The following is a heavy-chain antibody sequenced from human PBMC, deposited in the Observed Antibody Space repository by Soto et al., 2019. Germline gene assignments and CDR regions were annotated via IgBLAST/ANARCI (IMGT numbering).Heavy chain of an antibody. CDR3: ARGRVRQQLPRLDY. Sequence: QVQLQESGPGLVKPSETLSLTCTVSGGSISSYYWSWIRQPPGKGLEWIGDIYYSGSTNYNPSLTRRVTTSVDTSKNQFSLKLSSVTAADTAVYYCARGRVRQQLPRLDYWGQGTLVTVSS. V-gene: IGHV4-59*01. J-gene: IGHJ4*02. D-gene: IGHD6-13*01. CDR1: GGSISSYY. CDR2: IYYSGST.